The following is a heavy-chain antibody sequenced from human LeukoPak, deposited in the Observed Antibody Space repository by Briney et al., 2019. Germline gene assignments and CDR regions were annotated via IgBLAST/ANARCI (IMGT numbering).Heavy chain of an antibody. CDR3: ARDDGIRTVDY. Sequence: GGSLRLSCAASEFTFRTYWMSWVRQTPRRGREWVANIKPDGSETYYVDSVMGVFTISRDNAKNSLYLQMSSLRAEDTAVYYCARDDGIRTVDYWGQGTLVTVSS. J-gene: IGHJ4*02. V-gene: IGHV3-7*01. CDR1: EFTFRTYW. D-gene: IGHD5-18*01. CDR2: IKPDGSET.